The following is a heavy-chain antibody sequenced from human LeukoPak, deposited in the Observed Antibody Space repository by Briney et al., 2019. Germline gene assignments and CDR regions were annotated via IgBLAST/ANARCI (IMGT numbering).Heavy chain of an antibody. D-gene: IGHD3-3*01. CDR1: GGSFSTYY. CDR2: IYYSGST. V-gene: IGHV4-59*01. J-gene: IGHJ4*02. CDR3: ARGVPEYYDFWSGYFYYFDY. Sequence: SETLSLTCTVSGGSFSTYYWSWIRQPPGKGLEWIGYIYYSGSTNYNPSLKSRVTISVDTSKNQFSLKLTSVTAADTAVYYCARGVPEYYDFWSGYFYYFDYWGQGTLVTVSS.